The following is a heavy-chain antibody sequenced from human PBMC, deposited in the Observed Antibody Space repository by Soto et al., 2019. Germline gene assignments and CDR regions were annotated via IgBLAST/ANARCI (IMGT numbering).Heavy chain of an antibody. Sequence: SVKVSCKASGFTFTSSAVQWVRQARGQRLEWIGWIVVGSGNTNYAQSLQERVTITRDMSTSTAYMELSSLRSEDTAVYYCAGNYSYGRLFDFWGQGTLVTVSS. D-gene: IGHD5-18*01. V-gene: IGHV1-58*01. CDR3: AGNYSYGRLFDF. CDR2: IVVGSGNT. CDR1: GFTFTSSA. J-gene: IGHJ4*02.